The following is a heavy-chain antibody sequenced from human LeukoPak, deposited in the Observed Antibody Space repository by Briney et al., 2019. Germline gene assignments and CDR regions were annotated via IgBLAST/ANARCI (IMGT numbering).Heavy chain of an antibody. CDR2: INHSGST. V-gene: IGHV4-34*01. J-gene: IGHJ4*02. D-gene: IGHD3-3*01. CDR1: GGSFSGYY. CDR3: ARTQVLRFLEWLPKTAAFDY. Sequence: SETLPLTCAVYGGSFSGYYWSWIRQPPGKGLEWIGEINHSGSTNYNPSLKSRVTISVDTSKNQFSLKLSSVTAADTAVYYCARTQVLRFLEWLPKTAAFDYWGQGTLVTVSS.